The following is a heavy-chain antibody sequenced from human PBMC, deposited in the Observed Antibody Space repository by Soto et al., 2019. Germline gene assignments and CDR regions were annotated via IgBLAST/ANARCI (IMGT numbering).Heavy chain of an antibody. CDR2: ISSYNGNT. D-gene: IGHD2-2*01. Sequence: ASVKVSCKASGYTFTSYGISWVRQAPGQGLEWMGWISSYNGNTNYAQKVQGRVTMTTDTSATTTYMELRSLKSDDTAVYYCARGPRYCSSSICFSGVTWFDPWGQGTLVTVSS. CDR1: GYTFTSYG. CDR3: ARGPRYCSSSICFSGVTWFDP. J-gene: IGHJ5*02. V-gene: IGHV1-18*01.